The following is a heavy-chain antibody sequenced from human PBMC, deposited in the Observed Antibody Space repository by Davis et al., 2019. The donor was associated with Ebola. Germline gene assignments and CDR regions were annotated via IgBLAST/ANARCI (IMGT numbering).Heavy chain of an antibody. D-gene: IGHD3-10*01. CDR2: IYTSGST. V-gene: IGHV4-61*09. CDR3: ATLGGYFYWFDP. J-gene: IGHJ5*02. CDR1: GGSISSGSYY. Sequence: PSETLSLTCTVSGGSISSGSYYWSWIRQPAGKGLEWIGHIYTSGSTNYNPSLKSRVTISVDTSKNQFSLKLSSVTAADTAVYYCATLGGYFYWFDPWGQGTLVTVSS.